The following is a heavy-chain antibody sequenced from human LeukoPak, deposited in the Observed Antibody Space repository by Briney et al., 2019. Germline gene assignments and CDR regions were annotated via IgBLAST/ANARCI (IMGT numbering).Heavy chain of an antibody. J-gene: IGHJ6*03. D-gene: IGHD2-2*01. CDR3: ARVGKLRPVVPAAKKAYYCYMDV. Sequence: SETLSLTCTVSGVSISSSSYYWGWIRQPPGKGLEWIGSIYSSGSTYYNPSLKSRVTISVDTSKNQFSLKLSSVTAADTAVYYCARVGKLRPVVPAAKKAYYCYMDVWGKGTTVTVSS. CDR2: IYSSGST. CDR1: GVSISSSSYY. V-gene: IGHV4-39*07.